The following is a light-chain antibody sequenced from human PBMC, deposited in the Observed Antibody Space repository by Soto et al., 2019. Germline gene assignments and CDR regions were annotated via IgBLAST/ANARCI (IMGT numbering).Light chain of an antibody. CDR2: SAS. Sequence: EIVLTQSPGTLSLSPGERATLSCRASQSVSISSLAWYQQKPGQAPRLLIYSASSRATGIPDRFSGSGSGTDFTLTISRLEPEDFAVYSCPQYGSSSYPFGPRTNLEIK. CDR3: PQYGSSSYP. V-gene: IGKV3-20*01. CDR1: QSVSISS. J-gene: IGKJ2*01.